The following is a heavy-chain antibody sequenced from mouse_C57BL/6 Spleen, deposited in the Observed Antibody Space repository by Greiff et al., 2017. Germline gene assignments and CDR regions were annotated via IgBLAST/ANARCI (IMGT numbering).Heavy chain of an antibody. Sequence: EVQGVESGGGLVQPGGSLSLSCAASGFTFTDYYMSWVRQPPGKALEWLGFIRNKANGYTTEYSASVKGRFTISRDNSQSILYLQMNALRAEDSATYYCASYYYGSSYYFDYWGQGTTLTVSS. CDR1: GFTFTDYY. D-gene: IGHD1-1*01. CDR3: ASYYYGSSYYFDY. V-gene: IGHV7-3*01. J-gene: IGHJ2*01. CDR2: IRNKANGYTT.